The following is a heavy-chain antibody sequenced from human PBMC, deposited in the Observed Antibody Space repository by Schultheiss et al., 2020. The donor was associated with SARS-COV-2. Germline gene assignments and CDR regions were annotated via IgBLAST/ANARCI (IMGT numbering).Heavy chain of an antibody. D-gene: IGHD3-10*01. J-gene: IGHJ4*02. Sequence: ASVKVSCKASGYTFTSYAMHWVRQAPGQRLEWMGWINAGNGNTKYSQKFQGRVTITRDTSAGTAYMELSSLRSEDTAVYYCARGTYYYGSGSYYYWGQGTLVTVSS. CDR3: ARGTYYYGSGSYYY. CDR2: INAGNGNT. CDR1: GYTFTSYA. V-gene: IGHV1-3*01.